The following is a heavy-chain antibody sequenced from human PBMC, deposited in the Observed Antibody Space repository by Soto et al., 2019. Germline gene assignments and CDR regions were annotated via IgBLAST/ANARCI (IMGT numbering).Heavy chain of an antibody. CDR3: AKDRRITVAGRYFDY. D-gene: IGHD6-19*01. CDR1: GFTFSSYG. V-gene: IGHV3-30*18. CDR2: ISYDGSNK. J-gene: IGHJ4*02. Sequence: PGASLRLSCEASGFTFSSYGMHWVRQTPGQGLKRVAVISYDGSNKYYADSVKGRFTISRDNSKSTLYLQMNSLRAEDTAVYYCAKDRRITVAGRYFDYWGQGT.